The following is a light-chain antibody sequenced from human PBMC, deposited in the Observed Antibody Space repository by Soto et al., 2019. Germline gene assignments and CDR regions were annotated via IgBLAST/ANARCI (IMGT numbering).Light chain of an antibody. CDR1: SSDVGGYNY. CDR2: EVS. J-gene: IGLJ1*01. CDR3: SSYTSSSTYV. V-gene: IGLV2-14*01. Sequence: QAVVTQPASVSGSPGQSITISCTGTSSDVGGYNYVSWYQQHPGKAPKLMIYEVSYRPSGVSNRFSGSKSGNTASLTISGLQAEDEADYYCSSYTSSSTYVFGTGTKVTVL.